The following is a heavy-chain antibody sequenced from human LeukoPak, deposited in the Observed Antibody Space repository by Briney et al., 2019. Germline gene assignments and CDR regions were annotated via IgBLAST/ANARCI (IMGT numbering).Heavy chain of an antibody. CDR1: GGSISSYY. V-gene: IGHV4-59*12. CDR3: ARGRYDFWSGYPFDY. D-gene: IGHD3-3*01. CDR2: IYYSGST. J-gene: IGHJ4*02. Sequence: SETLSLTCTVSGGSISSYYWSWIRQPPGKGLEWIGYIYYSGSTYYNPTLKSRVTISVDTPKNQFSLKLSSVTAADTAVYYCARGRYDFWSGYPFDYWGQGTLVTVSS.